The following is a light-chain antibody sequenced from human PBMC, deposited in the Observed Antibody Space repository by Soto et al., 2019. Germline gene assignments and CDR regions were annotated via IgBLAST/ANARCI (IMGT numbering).Light chain of an antibody. CDR1: SSDIGSYNL. CDR2: EDN. CDR3: CSYAGSSTYV. Sequence: QSALTQPASVSGSPGQPITISCTGTSSDIGSYNLVSWYQQHPGKAPKLMIYEDNKRPSGVSNRFSGSKSGNTASLTISGLQAEDEADYYCCSYAGSSTYVFGTGTKVTVL. V-gene: IGLV2-23*01. J-gene: IGLJ1*01.